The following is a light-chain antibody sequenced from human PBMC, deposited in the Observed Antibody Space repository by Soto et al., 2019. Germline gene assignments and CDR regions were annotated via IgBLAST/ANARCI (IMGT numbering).Light chain of an antibody. CDR1: NIGSQS. CDR3: QVCESNSVFV. J-gene: IGLJ1*01. Sequence: SFELAQPPSVSVAPGQTARITCGGNNIGSQSVLWYQQKPGQAPVLVVYDDADRPSGVPERFSGSKSGNMATLTISRVEAGDEADYYCQVCESNSVFVFGIGTKVTVL. CDR2: DDA. V-gene: IGLV3-21*02.